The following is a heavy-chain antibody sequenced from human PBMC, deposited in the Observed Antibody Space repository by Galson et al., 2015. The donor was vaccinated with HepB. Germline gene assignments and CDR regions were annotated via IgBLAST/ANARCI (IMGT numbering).Heavy chain of an antibody. CDR2: IKWDGGDT. CDR3: TRDGHDYGGFDY. J-gene: IGHJ4*02. D-gene: IGHD4-23*01. Sequence: SLRLSCAASGFAFHEYAMSWVRQAPGKGLEWVSGIKWDGGDTGYADSVKGRFIISRDIAKNSLFLQMNSLRAEDTALYYCTRDGHDYGGFDYWGQGTLVTVSS. V-gene: IGHV3-20*04. CDR1: GFAFHEYA.